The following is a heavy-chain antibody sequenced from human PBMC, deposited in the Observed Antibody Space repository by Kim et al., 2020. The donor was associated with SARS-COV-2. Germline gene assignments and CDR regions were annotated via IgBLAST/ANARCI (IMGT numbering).Heavy chain of an antibody. CDR2: N. Sequence: NAYAVSVKSRITINPDTSKNQFSLQLNSVTPEDTAVYYCTRYSGWFVFDFWGQGSLVTVSS. J-gene: IGHJ4*02. V-gene: IGHV6-1*01. D-gene: IGHD6-19*01. CDR3: TRYSGWFVFDF.